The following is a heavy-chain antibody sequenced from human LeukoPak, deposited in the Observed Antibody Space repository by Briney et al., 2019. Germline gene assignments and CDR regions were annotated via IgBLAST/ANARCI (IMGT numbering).Heavy chain of an antibody. V-gene: IGHV4-59*11. D-gene: IGHD5-18*01. CDR1: GGSISSHY. Sequence: TSETLSLTCTVSGGSISSHYWSWVRQPPGKGLEWIGYVLDNVRTKDNPSLSSRFTLSADTSKNQFSLRLTSVTAADTAVYYCATIKRGNIFGFFDFWGQGILVTVSS. CDR2: VLDNVRT. CDR3: ATIKRGNIFGFFDF. J-gene: IGHJ4*02.